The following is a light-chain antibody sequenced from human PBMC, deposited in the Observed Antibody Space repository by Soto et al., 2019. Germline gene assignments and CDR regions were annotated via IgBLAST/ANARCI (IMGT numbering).Light chain of an antibody. V-gene: IGLV2-14*03. CDR1: SSDVGGYDH. J-gene: IGLJ3*02. Sequence: QSALTQPASVSGSPGQSITISCTGTSSDVGGYDHVSWYQQHPGKAPKLIIYDVTVRPSGISPRFSGSKSDNTASLAVSGLQSEDEADYYCCSYTNKDTLLFGGGTKLNVL. CDR2: DVT. CDR3: CSYTNKDTLL.